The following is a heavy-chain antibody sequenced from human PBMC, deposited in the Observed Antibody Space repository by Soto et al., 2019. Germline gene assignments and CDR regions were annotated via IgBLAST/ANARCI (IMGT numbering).Heavy chain of an antibody. D-gene: IGHD2-2*01. CDR2: IYYSGST. CDR1: GGSISSSSYY. V-gene: IGHV4-39*01. CDR3: ASDQRLVVPAAPNWFDP. Sequence: SETLSLTCTVSGGSISSSSYYWGWIRQPPGKGLEWIGSIYYSGSTYYNPSLKSRVTISVDTSKNQFSLKLSSVTAADTAVYYCASDQRLVVPAAPNWFDPWGQGTLVTVSS. J-gene: IGHJ5*02.